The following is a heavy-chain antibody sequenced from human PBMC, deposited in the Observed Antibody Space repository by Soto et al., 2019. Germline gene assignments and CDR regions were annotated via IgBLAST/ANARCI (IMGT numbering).Heavy chain of an antibody. Sequence: ASVKVSCKASGYTFTSYGISWVRQTPGQGLAWMGWISAYNGNTNYAQKLQGRVTMTTDTSTSTAYMELRSLRSDDTAVYYCARGLIAAAGTIGDFDYWGQGTLVTVSS. D-gene: IGHD6-13*01. CDR2: ISAYNGNT. J-gene: IGHJ4*02. V-gene: IGHV1-18*01. CDR1: GYTFTSYG. CDR3: ARGLIAAAGTIGDFDY.